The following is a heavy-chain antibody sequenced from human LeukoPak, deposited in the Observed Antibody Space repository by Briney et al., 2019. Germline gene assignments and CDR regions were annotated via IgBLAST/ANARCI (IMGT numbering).Heavy chain of an antibody. J-gene: IGHJ6*03. D-gene: IGHD1-20*01. V-gene: IGHV4-59*01. CDR3: ALYNWNLSYYMDV. CDR2: IYYSGST. Sequence: SETLSLTCTVSGGSISSYYWSWIRQPPGKGLEWTGYIYYSGSTNYNPSLKSRVTISVDTSKNQFSLKLSSVTAADTAVYYCALYNWNLSYYMDVWGKGTTVTVSS. CDR1: GGSISSYY.